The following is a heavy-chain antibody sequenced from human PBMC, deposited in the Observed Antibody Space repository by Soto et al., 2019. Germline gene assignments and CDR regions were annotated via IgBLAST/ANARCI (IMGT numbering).Heavy chain of an antibody. Sequence: ASVKVSCKASGYTCTMYYMHCVLQAPVQWLEWMGIINPSGGSTSYAQKFQGRVTMTRDTSTSTVYMELSSLRSEDTAVYYCARDSDFWSGSHGMDVWGQGTTVTVS. CDR3: ARDSDFWSGSHGMDV. CDR1: GYTCTMYY. V-gene: IGHV1-46*01. D-gene: IGHD3-3*01. CDR2: INPSGGST. J-gene: IGHJ6*02.